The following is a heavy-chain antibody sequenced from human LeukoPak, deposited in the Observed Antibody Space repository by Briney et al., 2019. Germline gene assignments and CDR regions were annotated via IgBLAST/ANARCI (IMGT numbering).Heavy chain of an antibody. J-gene: IGHJ6*02. CDR3: ARVHTSGWYNYYYYGMDV. CDR1: GGSISSGGYS. Sequence: SETLSLTCAVSGGSISSGGYSWSWIRQPPGKGLEWIGYIYYSGSTNYNPSLKSRVTISVDTSKNQFSLKLSSVTAADTAVYYCARVHTSGWYNYYYYGMDVWGQGTTVTVSS. V-gene: IGHV4-61*08. CDR2: IYYSGST. D-gene: IGHD6-19*01.